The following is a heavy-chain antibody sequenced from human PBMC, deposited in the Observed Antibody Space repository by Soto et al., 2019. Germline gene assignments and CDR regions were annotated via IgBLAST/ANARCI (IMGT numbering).Heavy chain of an antibody. CDR3: ATSGGGWLQPPV. CDR2: IKQDGSEK. D-gene: IGHD5-12*01. J-gene: IGHJ4*02. V-gene: IGHV3-7*03. Sequence: PGGSLRLSCAASGFTFRSNWMSWVRQAPGKGLEWVANIKQDGSEKYYVDSVKGRFTISRDNAKNSLHLQMNSLRAEDTAVYYCATSGGGWLQPPVWGQGTLVTVS. CDR1: GFTFRSNW.